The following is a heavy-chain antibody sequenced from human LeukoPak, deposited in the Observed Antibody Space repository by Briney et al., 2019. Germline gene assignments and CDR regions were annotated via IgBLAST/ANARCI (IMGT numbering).Heavy chain of an antibody. CDR3: ARGNSGSASCYFDY. CDR2: VSYNGRT. V-gene: IGHV4-59*08. CDR1: GGSISSYY. J-gene: IGHJ4*02. D-gene: IGHD5-12*01. Sequence: PSEALSLTCTVSGGSISSYYWSWIRQPPGERLEWIGYVSYNGRTDSKPSLKSRVTISVDTSKNQFSLKLRSVTAADTAVYYCARGNSGSASCYFDYWGRGTLVTVSS.